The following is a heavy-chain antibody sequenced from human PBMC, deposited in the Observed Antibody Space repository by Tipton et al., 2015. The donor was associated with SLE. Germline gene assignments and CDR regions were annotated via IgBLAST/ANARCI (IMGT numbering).Heavy chain of an antibody. CDR3: ARDHRGGDSSPFSYIDY. V-gene: IGHV1-46*01. J-gene: IGHJ4*02. D-gene: IGHD2-21*01. CDR2: INPSGGST. Sequence: QLVQSGAEVRKPGASLKVSCKASGYIFTNYYIHWVRQAPGQGLEWMGIINPSGGSTSYAKKFQGRVSMTRDTSTSIVYMEMSSLTSDDTAVYYCARDHRGGDSSPFSYIDYWGQGALVTVPS. CDR1: GYIFTNYY.